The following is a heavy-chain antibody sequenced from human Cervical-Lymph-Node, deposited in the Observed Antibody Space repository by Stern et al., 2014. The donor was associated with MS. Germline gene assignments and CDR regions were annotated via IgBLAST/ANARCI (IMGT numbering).Heavy chain of an antibody. V-gene: IGHV3-33*01. J-gene: IGHJ5*02. CDR2: IWYDGSNK. CDR3: ARDGREWLLYNWFDP. CDR1: GFTFSSYG. Sequence: QLVESGGGVVQPGRSLRLSCAASGFTFSSYGMHWVRQAPGKGLEWVAVIWYDGSNKYYADSVKGRFTISRDNSKNTLYLQMNSLRAEDTAVYYCARDGREWLLYNWFDPWGQGTLVTVSS. D-gene: IGHD3-3*01.